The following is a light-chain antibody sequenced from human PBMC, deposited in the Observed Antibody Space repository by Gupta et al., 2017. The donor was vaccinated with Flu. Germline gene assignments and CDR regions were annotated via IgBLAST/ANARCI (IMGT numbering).Light chain of an antibody. CDR2: DGS. CDR3: SSSKSSSTLEGV. V-gene: IGLV2-14*01. CDR1: SSDVDGYNY. Sequence: QSALPQPASVSGSPGQSITISCTGTSSDVDGYNYVSWYQQHPGKAPKLMIYDGSNRPSGVSKRFSGSKSGNTASLTISGLQAEDEADYYCSSSKSSSTLEGVFGGGTKLTVL. J-gene: IGLJ3*02.